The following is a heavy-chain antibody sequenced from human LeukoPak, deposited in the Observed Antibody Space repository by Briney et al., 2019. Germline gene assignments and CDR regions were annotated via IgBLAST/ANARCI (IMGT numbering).Heavy chain of an antibody. D-gene: IGHD3-10*01. Sequence: SETLSLTCTVSGGSISSSSYYWGWIRQPPGKGLEWIGSIYYSGSTYYNPSLKSRVTISVDTSKNQFSLKLSSVTAADTAVYYCARASDLGFGEPDYWGQGTLVTVSS. V-gene: IGHV4-39*01. J-gene: IGHJ4*02. CDR1: GGSISSSSYY. CDR3: ARASDLGFGEPDY. CDR2: IYYSGST.